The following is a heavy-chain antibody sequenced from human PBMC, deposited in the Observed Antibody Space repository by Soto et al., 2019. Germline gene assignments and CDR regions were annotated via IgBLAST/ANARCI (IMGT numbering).Heavy chain of an antibody. V-gene: IGHV4-31*03. CDR1: GGSISSGGYY. CDR2: IYYSGST. Sequence: SETLSLTCTVSGGSISSGGYYWSWIRQHPGKGLEWIGYIYYSGSTYYNPSLKSRVTISVDTSKNQFSLKLSSVTAADTAVYYCARDEAAGFYRMDVWGQGTTVTVSS. J-gene: IGHJ6*02. D-gene: IGHD6-13*01. CDR3: ARDEAAGFYRMDV.